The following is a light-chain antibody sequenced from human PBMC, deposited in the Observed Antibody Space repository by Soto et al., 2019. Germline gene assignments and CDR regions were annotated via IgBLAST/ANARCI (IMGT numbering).Light chain of an antibody. CDR2: GAS. V-gene: IGKV3-15*01. CDR3: QQYNNWPFT. J-gene: IGKJ3*01. CDR1: QSVSSN. Sequence: EIVMTQSPATLSVSPGERATLSCRASQSVSSNLAWYQQKPGQAPRLLIYGASTRATGIPARFSGSGSGTEXXXTISSLQSEDFAVYYCQQYNNWPFTFGPGTKVDIK.